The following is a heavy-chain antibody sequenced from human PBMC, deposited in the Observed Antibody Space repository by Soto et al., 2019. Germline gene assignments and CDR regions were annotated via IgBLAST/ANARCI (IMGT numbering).Heavy chain of an antibody. D-gene: IGHD6-13*01. V-gene: IGHV3-11*05. CDR3: ARGRGAAADYFDF. J-gene: IGHJ4*02. CDR2: ISSSTSHT. Sequence: QVQLVESGGGLVKPGGSLRLSCAVSGFTFSDYYMTWIRQAPGKGLEWVSYISSSTSHTNYADSVKVRFTISGDNAKNSLFLQMNSLRAEDTAVYYCARGRGAAADYFDFWGQGTLVTVSS. CDR1: GFTFSDYY.